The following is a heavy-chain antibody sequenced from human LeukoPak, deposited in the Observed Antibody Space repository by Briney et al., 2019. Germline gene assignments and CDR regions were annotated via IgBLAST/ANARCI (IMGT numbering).Heavy chain of an antibody. CDR3: ARTNDYTKDYYYYYMDV. J-gene: IGHJ6*03. D-gene: IGHD4-11*01. CDR1: GYSISSGYY. CDR2: IYYSGST. Sequence: SGTLSLXCAVSGYSISSGYYWGWIRQPPGKGLEWIGYIYYSGSTYYNPSLKSRVTISVDTSKNQFSLKLSSVTAADTAVYYCARTNDYTKDYYYYYMDVWGKGTTVTVSS. V-gene: IGHV4-38-2*01.